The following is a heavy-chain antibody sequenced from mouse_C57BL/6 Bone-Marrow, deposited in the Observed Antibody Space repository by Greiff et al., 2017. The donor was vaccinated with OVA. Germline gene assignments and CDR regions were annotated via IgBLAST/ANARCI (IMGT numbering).Heavy chain of an antibody. CDR3: AVAWFAY. J-gene: IGHJ3*01. V-gene: IGHV5-4*01. Sequence: DVQLVESGGGLVKPGGSLKLSCAASGFTFSSYAMSWVRQTPEKRLEWVATISDGGSYTYYPDNVKGRFTISRDNAKNNLYLQMSHLKSEDTAMYYCAVAWFAYWGQGTLVTVSA. CDR2: ISDGGSYT. CDR1: GFTFSSYA.